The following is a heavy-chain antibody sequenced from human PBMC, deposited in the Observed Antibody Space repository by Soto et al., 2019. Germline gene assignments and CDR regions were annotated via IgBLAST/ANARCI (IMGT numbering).Heavy chain of an antibody. J-gene: IGHJ4*02. D-gene: IGHD3-22*01. Sequence: SETLSLTCTVSGGSISSSSYYWGWIRQHPGKGLEWIGCIYHSGSTYYNPSLRSRVTISVDRSKNQFSLKLSSVTAADTAVYYCARENYYDSSGPAYYFDYWGQGTLVTVSS. CDR3: ARENYYDSSGPAYYFDY. CDR2: IYHSGST. CDR1: GGSISSSSYY. V-gene: IGHV4-39*07.